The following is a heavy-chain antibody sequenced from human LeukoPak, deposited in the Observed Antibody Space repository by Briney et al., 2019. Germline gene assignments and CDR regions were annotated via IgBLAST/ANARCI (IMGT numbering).Heavy chain of an antibody. Sequence: PGGSLRLSCAASGFTFSNYWMHWVRQAPGKGLEWIGRIKSDGGTTDYAAPVKGRFTISRDDSKNTLYLQMNSLKAEDTAVYYCTTDLGDYGDYVRYWGQGTLVSVSS. CDR1: GFTFSNYW. D-gene: IGHD4-17*01. V-gene: IGHV3-15*01. CDR2: IKSDGGTT. CDR3: TTDLGDYGDYVRY. J-gene: IGHJ4*02.